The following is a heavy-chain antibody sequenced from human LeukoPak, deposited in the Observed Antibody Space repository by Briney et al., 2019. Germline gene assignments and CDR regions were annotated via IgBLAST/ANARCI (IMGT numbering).Heavy chain of an antibody. CDR3: ATGITMVRGVPDY. J-gene: IGHJ4*02. D-gene: IGHD3-10*01. CDR2: ISSSSYI. CDR1: GFTFSSYS. V-gene: IGHV3-21*01. Sequence: GGSLRLSCAASGFTFSSYSMNWVRQAPGKGLEWVSSISSSSYIYYADSVKGRFTISRDNAKNSLYLQMNSLRAEDTAVYYCATGITMVRGVPDYWGQGTLVTVSS.